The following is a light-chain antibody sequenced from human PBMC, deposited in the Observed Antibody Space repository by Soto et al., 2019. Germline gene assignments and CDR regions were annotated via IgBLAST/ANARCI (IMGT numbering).Light chain of an antibody. Sequence: QSALTQPASVSGSLGQSITISCTGTSSDVGSYNLVSWYQQHPGKAPKLMIYEGSKRPSGVSNRFSGSKSGNTASLTISGLQAEDEADYYCCSYAGSSTFADVFGSGTKLTVL. CDR1: SSDVGSYNL. CDR3: CSYAGSSTFADV. J-gene: IGLJ1*01. CDR2: EGS. V-gene: IGLV2-23*03.